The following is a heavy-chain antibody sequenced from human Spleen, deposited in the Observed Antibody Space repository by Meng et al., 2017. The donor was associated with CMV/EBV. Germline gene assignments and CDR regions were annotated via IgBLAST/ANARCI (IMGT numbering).Heavy chain of an antibody. D-gene: IGHD6-13*01. CDR3: ARGAAAAGLNWFDP. CDR1: GDSVSSNSAA. Sequence: SVPGRLTPPPTLFPPLASSGDSVSSNSAAWNWITQSPSRGLEWLGRTYYRSKWYNDYAVSVKSRITISPDTSKNQFSLQLNSVTPEDTAVYYCARGAAAAGLNWFDPWGQGTLVTVSS. J-gene: IGHJ5*02. V-gene: IGHV6-1*02. CDR2: TYYRSKWYN.